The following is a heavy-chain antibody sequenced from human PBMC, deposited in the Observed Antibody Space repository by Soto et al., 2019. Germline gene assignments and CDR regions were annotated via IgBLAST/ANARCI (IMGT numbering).Heavy chain of an antibody. CDR2: INHSGST. CDR1: GGSFSGYY. CDR3: ARGSILHSLFDY. J-gene: IGHJ4*02. Sequence: SETLSLTCAVYGGSFSGYYWSWIRQPPGKGLEWIGEINHSGSTNYNPSLKSRVTISVDTSKNQFSLKLSSVTAADTAVYYCARGSILHSLFDYWGQGTLVTVSS. V-gene: IGHV4-34*01.